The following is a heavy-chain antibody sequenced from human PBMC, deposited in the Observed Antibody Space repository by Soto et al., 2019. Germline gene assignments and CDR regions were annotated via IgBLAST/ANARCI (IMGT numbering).Heavy chain of an antibody. D-gene: IGHD2-15*01. CDR3: ARHLTYCSAGSCYSDFPYYGMDV. V-gene: IGHV4-30-2*05. CDR1: GGSISSGGYS. Sequence: PSETLSLTCAVSGGSISSGGYSWSWIRQPPGKGLEWIGYIYHSGSTYYNPSLKSRVTISVDSSKNQFSLRLSSVTAADTAVYYCARHLTYCSAGSCYSDFPYYGMDVWGQGTTVTVSS. J-gene: IGHJ6*02. CDR2: IYHSGST.